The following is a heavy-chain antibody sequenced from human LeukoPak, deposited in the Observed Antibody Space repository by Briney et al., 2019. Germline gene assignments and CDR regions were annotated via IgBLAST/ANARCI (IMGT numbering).Heavy chain of an antibody. V-gene: IGHV1-2*02. CDR1: GYTFTGYY. CDR3: AREIGPIQLHLWGSAFDY. D-gene: IGHD5-24*01. CDR2: IKPNSGGT. Sequence: ASVKVSCKASGYTFTGYYMHWVRQAPGQGLEWMGWIKPNSGGTNYAQKFQGRVTMTRDTSTSTVYMELSSLRSEDTAVYYCAREIGPIQLHLWGSAFDYWGQGTLVTVSS. J-gene: IGHJ4*02.